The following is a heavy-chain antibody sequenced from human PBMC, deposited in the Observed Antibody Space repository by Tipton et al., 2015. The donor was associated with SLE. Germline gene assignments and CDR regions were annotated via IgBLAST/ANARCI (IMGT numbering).Heavy chain of an antibody. D-gene: IGHD3-16*02. CDR1: GFTFDDYT. CDR3: AKGTVTLVDY. Sequence: GSLRLSCAASGFTFDDYTMHWVRQAPGKGLEWVSLISWDGGSKYYADSVKGRFTVSRDNSKNSLYLQMNSLRTEDTALYYCAKGTVTLVDYWGQRTLVTVSS. V-gene: IGHV3-43*01. CDR2: ISWDGGSK. J-gene: IGHJ4*02.